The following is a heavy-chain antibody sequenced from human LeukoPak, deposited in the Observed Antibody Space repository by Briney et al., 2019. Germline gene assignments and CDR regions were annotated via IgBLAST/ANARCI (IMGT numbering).Heavy chain of an antibody. Sequence: GGSLRLSCAASGFTFDDYAMHWVRQAPGKGLEWVSGISWNSGSIDYADSVKGRFTISRDNAKNSLYLQMNSLRAEDTALYYCAKDMGSGDPYYYYYYGMDVWGQGTTVTVSS. J-gene: IGHJ6*02. D-gene: IGHD3-10*01. CDR3: AKDMGSGDPYYYYYYGMDV. V-gene: IGHV3-9*01. CDR1: GFTFDDYA. CDR2: ISWNSGSI.